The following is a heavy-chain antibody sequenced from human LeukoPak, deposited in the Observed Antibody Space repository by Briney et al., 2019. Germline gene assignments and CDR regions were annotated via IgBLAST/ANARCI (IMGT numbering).Heavy chain of an antibody. V-gene: IGHV1-2*02. D-gene: IGHD3-10*01. CDR3: ARDPSRITMVRGVWDFWFDP. J-gene: IGHJ5*02. Sequence: RASVKVSCKASGYTFTGYYMHWVRQAPGQRLEWMGWINPNSGGTNYAQKFQGRVTMTRDTSISTAYMELSRLRSDDTAVYYCARDPSRITMVRGVWDFWFDPWGQGTLVTVSS. CDR1: GYTFTGYY. CDR2: INPNSGGT.